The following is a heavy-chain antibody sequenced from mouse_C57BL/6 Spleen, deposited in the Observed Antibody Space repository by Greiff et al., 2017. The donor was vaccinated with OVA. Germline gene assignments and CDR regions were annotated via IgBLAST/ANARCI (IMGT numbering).Heavy chain of an antibody. Sequence: EVQLQQSGPELVKPGASVKIPCKASGYTFTDYNLDWVKQSHGKSLEWIGDINPNHGGTIYNQKFKGKATLTVDKTPRTAYMELRSLTSEDTAVYYCARPPYGNLWYFDVWGTGTTVTVSS. CDR1: GYTFTDYN. J-gene: IGHJ1*03. CDR2: INPNHGGT. V-gene: IGHV1-18*01. D-gene: IGHD2-1*01. CDR3: ARPPYGNLWYFDV.